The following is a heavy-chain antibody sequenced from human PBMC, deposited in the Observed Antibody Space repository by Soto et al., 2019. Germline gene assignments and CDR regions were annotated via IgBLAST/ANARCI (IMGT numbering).Heavy chain of an antibody. D-gene: IGHD2-2*01. Sequence: GGSLRLSCAASGFTFSSYAMSWVRQAPGKGLEWVSAISGSGGSTYYADSVKGRFTISRDNSKNTLYLQMNSLRAEDTAVYYCATTTDCSSTSGYAGKLSLYYYMDVWGKGTTDTVSS. CDR2: ISGSGGST. CDR1: GFTFSSYA. J-gene: IGHJ6*03. CDR3: ATTTDCSSTSGYAGKLSLYYYMDV. V-gene: IGHV3-23*01.